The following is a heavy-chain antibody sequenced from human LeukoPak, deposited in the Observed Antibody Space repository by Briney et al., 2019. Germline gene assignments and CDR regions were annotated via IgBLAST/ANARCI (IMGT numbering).Heavy chain of an antibody. V-gene: IGHV2-5*01. CDR2: IYWNDDK. CDR3: AHLDYYDSSGYYSNLHNWFDP. CDR1: GFSLSTSGVG. Sequence: SGPTLVKPTQTLTLTCTFSGFSLSTSGVGVGWIRQPPGKALEWLALIYWNDDKRYSPSLQSRLTITKDTSKNQVVLTMTNMDPVDTATYYCAHLDYYDSSGYYSNLHNWFDPWGQGTLVTVSS. J-gene: IGHJ5*02. D-gene: IGHD3-22*01.